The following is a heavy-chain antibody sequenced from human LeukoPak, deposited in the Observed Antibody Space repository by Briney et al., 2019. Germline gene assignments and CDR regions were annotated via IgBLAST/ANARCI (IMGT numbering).Heavy chain of an antibody. V-gene: IGHV4-30-4*08. CDR1: GGSISSGDYY. J-gene: IGHJ5*02. CDR3: ARGGTTVTTLNRFDP. Sequence: PSETLSLTCTVSGGSISSGDYYWSWIRQPPGKGLEWIGYIYYSGSTYYNPSLKSRVTISVDTSKNQFSLKLGSVTAVDTAVYYCARGGTTVTTLNRFDPWGQGTLVTVSS. CDR2: IYYSGST. D-gene: IGHD4-17*01.